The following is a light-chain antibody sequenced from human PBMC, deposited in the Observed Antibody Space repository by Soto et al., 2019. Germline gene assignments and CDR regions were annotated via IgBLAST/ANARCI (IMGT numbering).Light chain of an antibody. CDR3: MQGTHWPWT. CDR2: KVS. V-gene: IGKV2-30*01. Sequence: DAVLTQSPLSLPVTLGQPATISCRSSQSLVYSDGNTYLNWFQQRPGQSPRRLIYKVSHRDSGVPDRFICSGSGTDFTLEISRVEAEDVGVDDCMQGTHWPWTFGQWTKVEVK. CDR1: QSLVYSDGNTY. J-gene: IGKJ1*01.